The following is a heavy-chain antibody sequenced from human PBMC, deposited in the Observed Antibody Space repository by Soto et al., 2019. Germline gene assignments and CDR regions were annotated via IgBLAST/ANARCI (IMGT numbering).Heavy chain of an antibody. CDR2: IYYSGST. V-gene: IGHV4-39*01. CDR3: ARAAEGSSSWYRDYYYYYGMDV. Sequence: PSETLSLTCTVSGGSISSSSYYWGWIRQPPGEGLEWIGSIYYSGSTYYNPSLKSRVTISVDTSKNQFSLKLSSVTAADTAVYYCARAAEGSSSWYRDYYYYYGMDVWGQGTTVTVSS. CDR1: GGSISSSSYY. J-gene: IGHJ6*02. D-gene: IGHD6-13*01.